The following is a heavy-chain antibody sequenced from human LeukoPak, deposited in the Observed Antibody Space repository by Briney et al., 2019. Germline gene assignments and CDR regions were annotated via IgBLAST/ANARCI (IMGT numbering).Heavy chain of an antibody. CDR3: ARVPGEMGATLAYLDC. Sequence: GSLRLSCGASGFTFRSYSMNWVRQGPGKGLGLVLSISSSSPYIYYAGSVKGRFTISGDNAKNLVYLEMNSLRAEDTAVYYCARVPGEMGATLAYLDCWGQGTLVIVSS. CDR1: GFTFRSYS. V-gene: IGHV3-21*01. CDR2: ISSSSPYI. D-gene: IGHD1-26*01. J-gene: IGHJ4*02.